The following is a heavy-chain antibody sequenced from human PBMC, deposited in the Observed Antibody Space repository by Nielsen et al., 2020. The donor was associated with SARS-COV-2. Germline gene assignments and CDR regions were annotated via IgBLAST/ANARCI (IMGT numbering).Heavy chain of an antibody. CDR1: GFTFSSYA. V-gene: IGHV3-64*04. CDR2: ISSNGGST. D-gene: IGHD5-18*01. CDR3: ASDGDTAMPVFNY. Sequence: GGSLRLSCSASGFTFSSYAMHWVRQAPGKGLEYVSAISSNGGSTYYADSVKGRFTISRDNSKNTLYLQMNSLRAEDTAVYYCASDGDTAMPVFNYWGQGTLVTVSS. J-gene: IGHJ4*02.